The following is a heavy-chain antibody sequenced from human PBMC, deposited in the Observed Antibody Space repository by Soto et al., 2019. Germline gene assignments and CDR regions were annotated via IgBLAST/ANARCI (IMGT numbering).Heavy chain of an antibody. CDR1: GYTFTSYG. Sequence: QIYLVQSGAEVKKPGASVKVSCKASGYTFTSYGIIWVRQAPGQGLEWMGWINTKNGNTHYAQKLQGRVTMTTDTSTTTAYMELRSLRTDDTAVYFCARDQATYSNGWYYWGQGTLVTVSS. J-gene: IGHJ4*02. CDR3: ARDQATYSNGWYY. CDR2: INTKNGNT. D-gene: IGHD6-19*01. V-gene: IGHV1-18*01.